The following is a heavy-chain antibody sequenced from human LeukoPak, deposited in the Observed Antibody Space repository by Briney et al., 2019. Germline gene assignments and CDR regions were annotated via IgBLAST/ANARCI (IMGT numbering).Heavy chain of an antibody. V-gene: IGHV1-69*05. J-gene: IGHJ4*02. CDR3: AREVRGNGVCCHFDY. CDR2: IIPIFGTA. Sequence: SVKVSCKASGYTFIDYHIHWVRQAPGQGLEWMGRIIPIFGTANYAQKFQGRVTITTDESTSTAYMELSSLRSEDTAVYYCAREVRGNGVCCHFDYWGQGTLVTVSS. D-gene: IGHD2-8*01. CDR1: GYTFIDYH.